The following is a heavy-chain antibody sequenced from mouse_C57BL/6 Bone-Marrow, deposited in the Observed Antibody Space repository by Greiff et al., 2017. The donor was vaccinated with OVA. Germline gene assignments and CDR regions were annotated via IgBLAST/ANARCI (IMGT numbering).Heavy chain of an antibody. CDR1: GYSFTGYY. D-gene: IGHD1-1*01. V-gene: IGHV1-31*01. CDR3: ARAYGSSPYYAMDY. Sequence: VQLKQSGPELVKPGASVKISCKASGYSFTGYYMHWVKQSHGNILDWIGYIYPYNGVSSYNQKFKGKATLTVAKSSSTADMELRSLTSEDSAVYYCARAYGSSPYYAMDYWGQGTSVTVSS. CDR2: IYPYNGVS. J-gene: IGHJ4*01.